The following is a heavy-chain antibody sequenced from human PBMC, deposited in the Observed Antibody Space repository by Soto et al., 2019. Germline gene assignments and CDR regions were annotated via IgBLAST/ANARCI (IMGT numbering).Heavy chain of an antibody. CDR3: TKGHYTHSW. D-gene: IGHD4-4*01. J-gene: IGHJ4*01. CDR2: ITHTGGAI. V-gene: IGHV3-11*04. Sequence: AAYGLSLNLGYSRWVRQAPGMGLEWLSQITHTGGAIYADSVKGRFTISRDNAKSSLSLQMNSLRAEDTAVYYCTKGHYTHSWRGDGTLLTVSS. CDR1: GLSLNLGY.